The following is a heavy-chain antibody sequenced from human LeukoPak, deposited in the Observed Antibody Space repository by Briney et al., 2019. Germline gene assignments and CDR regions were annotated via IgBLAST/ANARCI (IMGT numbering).Heavy chain of an antibody. CDR1: GYNFTNYW. Sequence: GESLKISCQGSGYNFTNYWIAWVRQMPGKGLEWMGIIFPGDSDTKYSPSFQGQVTISADKSISTAYLQWSSLKASDTAMYYCARLKAYSSSSLDYWGQGTLVTVSS. J-gene: IGHJ4*02. D-gene: IGHD6-6*01. CDR2: IFPGDSDT. V-gene: IGHV5-51*01. CDR3: ARLKAYSSSSLDY.